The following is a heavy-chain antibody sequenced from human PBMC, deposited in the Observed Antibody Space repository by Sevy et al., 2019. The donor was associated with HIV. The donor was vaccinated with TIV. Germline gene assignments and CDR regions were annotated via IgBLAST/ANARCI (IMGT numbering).Heavy chain of an antibody. V-gene: IGHV4-59*01. Sequence: SETLSLTCTVSGGSISSYYWSWIRQPPGKGLEWIGYIYYSGSTNYNPSLKSRVTISADTSKNQFSLKLSSVTAADTAVYYCARGYYDFWSGFDYWGQGTLVTVSS. D-gene: IGHD3-3*01. CDR3: ARGYYDFWSGFDY. J-gene: IGHJ4*02. CDR2: IYYSGST. CDR1: GGSISSYY.